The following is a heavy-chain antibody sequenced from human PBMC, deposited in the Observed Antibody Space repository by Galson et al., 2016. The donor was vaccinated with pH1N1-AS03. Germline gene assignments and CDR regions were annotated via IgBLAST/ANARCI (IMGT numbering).Heavy chain of an antibody. CDR1: GGSFGGYY. D-gene: IGHD4-17*01. CDR3: ASHGDYFAGRDY. J-gene: IGHJ4*02. CDR2: INHSGST. V-gene: IGHV4-34*01. Sequence: SETLSLTCGVYGGSFGGYYWSWIRQPPGKGLEWIGEINHSGSTNYNPSLKSRVTISRDTSKKQFSLNLSSATAADTAVYYCASHGDYFAGRDYWGQGTLVTVSS.